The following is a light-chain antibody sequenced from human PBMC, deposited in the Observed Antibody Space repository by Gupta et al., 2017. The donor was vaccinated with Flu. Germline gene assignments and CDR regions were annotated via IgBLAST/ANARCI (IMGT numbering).Light chain of an antibody. Sequence: GDRVTITCRASQSISSWLAWYQQKPGKAPKLLIYKASSLESGVPSRFSGSGSVTEFTLTISSLQPDDFATYYCQQYNSYPWTFGQGTKVEIK. J-gene: IGKJ1*01. V-gene: IGKV1-5*03. CDR2: KAS. CDR3: QQYNSYPWT. CDR1: QSISSW.